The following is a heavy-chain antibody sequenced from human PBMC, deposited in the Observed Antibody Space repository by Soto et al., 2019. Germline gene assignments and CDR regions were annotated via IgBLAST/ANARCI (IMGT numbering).Heavy chain of an antibody. CDR1: GFTFSSYA. Sequence: GGSLRLSCAASGFTFSSYAMSWVRQAPGKGLEWVSAISGSGGSTYYADSVKGRFTISRDNSKNTLYLQMNSLRAEDTAVYYCAKGGHIVVVTATKYNWFDPWGQGTLVTVSS. V-gene: IGHV3-23*01. D-gene: IGHD2-21*02. CDR3: AKGGHIVVVTATKYNWFDP. J-gene: IGHJ5*02. CDR2: ISGSGGST.